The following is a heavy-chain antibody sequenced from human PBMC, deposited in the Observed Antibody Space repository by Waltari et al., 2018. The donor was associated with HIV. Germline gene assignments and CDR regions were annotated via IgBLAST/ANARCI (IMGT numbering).Heavy chain of an antibody. J-gene: IGHJ6*02. D-gene: IGHD3-3*01. CDR2: IYPGDSDT. V-gene: IGHV5-51*01. CDR1: GYSFTSYW. CDR3: ARFDTYYDSPAYYGMDV. Sequence: EVQLVQSGAEVKKPGESLKISCKGSGYSFTSYWIGWVRQMPGKGLEWMGIIYPGDSDTRYSPSFRGQVTISADKSISTAYLQWSSLKASDTAMYYCARFDTYYDSPAYYGMDVWGQGTTVTVSS.